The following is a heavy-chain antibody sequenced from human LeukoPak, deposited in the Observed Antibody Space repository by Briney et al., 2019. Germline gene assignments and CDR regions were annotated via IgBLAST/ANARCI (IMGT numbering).Heavy chain of an antibody. V-gene: IGHV4-59*01. CDR2: IYYSGST. Sequence: SETLSLTCTVSGGSISSYYWSWIRQPPGKGLEWIGDIYYSGSTNYNPSLKSRVTISVDTSKNQFSLKLSSVTAADTAVYYCARLWYYDFWSGYYFDHWGQGTLVTVSS. CDR3: ARLWYYDFWSGYYFDH. D-gene: IGHD3-3*01. J-gene: IGHJ4*02. CDR1: GGSISSYY.